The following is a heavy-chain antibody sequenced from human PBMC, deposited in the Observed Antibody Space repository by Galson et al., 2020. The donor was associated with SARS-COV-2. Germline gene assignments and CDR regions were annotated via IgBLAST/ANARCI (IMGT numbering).Heavy chain of an antibody. D-gene: IGHD3-10*01. J-gene: IGHJ6*03. V-gene: IGHV4-34*01. CDR3: ARGHRGVVPSPVLGLGPFYSYYYMDV. CDR2: INFGGDT. Sequence: SETLSLTCAVYGGSFSGHSWTWVRQAPGKGLEWIGEINFGGDTNYSPSLRSRVTLSVDTSKNQFSLKLRSVSAADTALYFCARGHRGVVPSPVLGLGPFYSYYYMDVWGKGTTVTVSS. CDR1: GGSFSGHS.